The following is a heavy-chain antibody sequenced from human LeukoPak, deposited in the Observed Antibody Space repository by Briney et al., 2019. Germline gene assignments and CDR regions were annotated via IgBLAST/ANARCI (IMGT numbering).Heavy chain of an antibody. Sequence: SKTLSLTCTVSGGSISSYYWSWIRQPPGKGLEWIGYIYYSGSTNYNPSLKSRVTISVDTSKNQFSLKLTSVTAADTAVYYCARGGSWFDPWGQGTLVTVSS. CDR3: ARGGSWFDP. CDR1: GGSISSYY. D-gene: IGHD3-10*01. CDR2: IYYSGST. V-gene: IGHV4-59*01. J-gene: IGHJ5*02.